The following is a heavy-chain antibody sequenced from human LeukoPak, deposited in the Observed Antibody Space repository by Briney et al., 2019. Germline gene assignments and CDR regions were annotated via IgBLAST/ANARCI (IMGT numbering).Heavy chain of an antibody. CDR3: ARARIRVAGDSWSWFDS. J-gene: IGHJ5*01. Sequence: ASVKVSCKASGYTLTTYGFNWVRQAPGQGPEWMGWINTNTGNPTYAQDFTGRFVFSLDTSISTAYLQINNLKADDTAVYYCARARIRVAGDSWSWFDSWGQGTLVTVSS. CDR1: GYTLTTYG. D-gene: IGHD6-13*01. V-gene: IGHV7-4-1*02. CDR2: INTNTGNP.